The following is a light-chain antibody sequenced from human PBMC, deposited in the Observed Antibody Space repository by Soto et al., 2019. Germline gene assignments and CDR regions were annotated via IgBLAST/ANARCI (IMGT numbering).Light chain of an antibody. CDR3: QQYGGSPIT. CDR1: QSVSSNF. V-gene: IGKV3-20*01. Sequence: EIVLTQSPGTLSLSPGERATLSCRASQSVSSNFLAWFQQQPGQAPRLLVYAASRIVTGIPDRFSGSGSGTDFTLNISRLEPEDFAVYFCQQYGGSPITFGQGTRLEIK. CDR2: AAS. J-gene: IGKJ5*01.